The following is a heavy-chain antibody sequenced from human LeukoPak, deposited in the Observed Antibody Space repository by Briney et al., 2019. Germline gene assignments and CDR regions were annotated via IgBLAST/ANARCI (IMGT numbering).Heavy chain of an antibody. D-gene: IGHD6-19*01. CDR2: IGSSSTYT. CDR3: SRDRGAVAATWFDY. Sequence: GGSLRLSCAASGFTFSGYYMSWVRQAPGKELEWVSCIGSSSTYTNYADSVKGRFTISRDNAKNSLYLQMDGLRAEDTALYYCSRDRGAVAATWFDYWGQGTLVTVSS. CDR1: GFTFSGYY. J-gene: IGHJ4*02. V-gene: IGHV3-11*05.